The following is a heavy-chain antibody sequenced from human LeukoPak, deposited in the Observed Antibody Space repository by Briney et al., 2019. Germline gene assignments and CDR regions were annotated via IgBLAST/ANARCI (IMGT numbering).Heavy chain of an antibody. Sequence: KPSETLSLTCAVYGGSFSGYYWSWIRQPPGKGLEWIGEINHSGSTNYNPSLKSRVTISVDTSKNQFSLKLSSVTAADTAVYYCARVWSSTFDCWGQGTLVTVSS. V-gene: IGHV4-34*01. CDR1: GGSFSGYY. CDR3: ARVWSSTFDC. J-gene: IGHJ4*02. CDR2: INHSGST. D-gene: IGHD3-3*01.